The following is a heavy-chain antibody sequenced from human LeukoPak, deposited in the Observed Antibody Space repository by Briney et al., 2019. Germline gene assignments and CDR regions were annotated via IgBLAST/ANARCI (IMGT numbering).Heavy chain of an antibody. J-gene: IGHJ6*02. V-gene: IGHV4-59*01. D-gene: IGHD4-11*01. CDR2: IYYSGST. CDR1: GGSTSSNY. Sequence: SETLSLTCTVSGGSTSSNYWSWIRQPPGKGLEWIGNIYYSGSTNYNPSLKSRVTISVDTSKNKFPLRLSSVIARATGVYYCARDIRWDYTNYYHGMDVWGQGTTVSVSS. CDR3: ARDIRWDYTNYYHGMDV.